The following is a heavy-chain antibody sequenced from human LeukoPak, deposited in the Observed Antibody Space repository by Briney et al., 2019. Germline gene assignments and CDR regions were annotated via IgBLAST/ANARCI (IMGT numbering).Heavy chain of an antibody. Sequence: PSETLSLTCTVSGGSISTINHYWGWIRQPPGRGLEWIGFIYYTGTTKHNSSLKSRVTLSVDTSKNQFSLHLSSVTAADTAVYYCARAYFYLSVSYGLDVWGHGTTVTVSS. D-gene: IGHD3-10*01. CDR1: GGSISTINHY. CDR2: IYYTGTT. V-gene: IGHV4-39*02. J-gene: IGHJ6*02. CDR3: ARAYFYLSVSYGLDV.